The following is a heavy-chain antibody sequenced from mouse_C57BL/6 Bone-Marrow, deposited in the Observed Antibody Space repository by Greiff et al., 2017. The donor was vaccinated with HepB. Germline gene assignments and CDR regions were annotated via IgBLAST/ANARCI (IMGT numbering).Heavy chain of an antibody. CDR1: GYAFSSSW. CDR3: ARWTNWDGGDY. J-gene: IGHJ2*01. V-gene: IGHV1-82*01. Sequence: QVQLKQSGPELVKPGASVKISCKASGYAFSSSWMNWVKQRPGKGLEWIGRIYPGDGDTNYNGKFKGKATLTADKSSSTAYMQLSSRTSEDSAVYFCARWTNWDGGDYWGQGTTLTVSS. CDR2: IYPGDGDT. D-gene: IGHD4-1*01.